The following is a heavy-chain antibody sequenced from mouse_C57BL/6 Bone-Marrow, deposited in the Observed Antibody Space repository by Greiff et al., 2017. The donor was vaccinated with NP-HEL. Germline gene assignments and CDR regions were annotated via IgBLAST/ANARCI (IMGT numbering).Heavy chain of an antibody. D-gene: IGHD2-3*01. Sequence: QVQLQQPGAELVMPGASVKLSCKASGYTFTSYWMHWVKQRPGQGLEWIGEIDPSDSYTNYNQKFKGKSTLTVDKSSSTAYMQLSSLTSEDSAVYYCARDGYYVGFAYWGQGTLVTVSA. CDR1: GYTFTSYW. V-gene: IGHV1-69*01. CDR2: IDPSDSYT. J-gene: IGHJ3*01. CDR3: ARDGYYVGFAY.